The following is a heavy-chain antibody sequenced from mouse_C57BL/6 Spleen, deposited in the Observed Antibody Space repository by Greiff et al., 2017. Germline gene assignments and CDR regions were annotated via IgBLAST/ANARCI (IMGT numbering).Heavy chain of an antibody. CDR2: IDPSDSYT. Sequence: QVQLQQPGAELVMPGASVKLSCKASGYTFTSYWMHWVKQRPGQGLEWIGEIDPSDSYTNYNQKFKGKSTLTVDKSSSTAYMQLSSLTSEDSAVYYCARRLGQGYFDYWGQGTTVTVSS. D-gene: IGHD4-1*01. J-gene: IGHJ2*01. CDR1: GYTFTSYW. V-gene: IGHV1-69*01. CDR3: ARRLGQGYFDY.